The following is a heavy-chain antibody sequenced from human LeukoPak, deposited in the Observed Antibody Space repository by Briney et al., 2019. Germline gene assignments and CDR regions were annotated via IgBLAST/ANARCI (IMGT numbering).Heavy chain of an antibody. CDR3: ARSYGGNYFDY. CDR1: GFNFSSFG. CDR2: IRYDGINK. Sequence: GGSLRLSCAASGFNFSSFGMHWVRQAPGKGLEWVTFIRYDGINKYYADSVKGRFTISRDNSGNTMYLQINSLRPEDMAVYYCARSYGGNYFDYWGQGTLVTVSS. J-gene: IGHJ4*02. D-gene: IGHD4-23*01. V-gene: IGHV3-30*02.